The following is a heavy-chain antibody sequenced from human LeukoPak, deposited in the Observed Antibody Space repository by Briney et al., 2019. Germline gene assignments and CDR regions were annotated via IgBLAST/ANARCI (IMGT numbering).Heavy chain of an antibody. CDR3: ATIGIFFDY. J-gene: IGHJ4*02. CDR2: IYHSGST. CDR1: GVSISSSYSY. Sequence: SETLSLTCTVSGVSISSSYSYWGWIRQPPGMGLEWIGSIYHSGSTYYNPSLKSRVTISVDTSKNQFSLKLSSVTAADTAVYYCATIGIFFDYWGQGTLVTVSS. D-gene: IGHD2/OR15-2a*01. V-gene: IGHV4-39*07.